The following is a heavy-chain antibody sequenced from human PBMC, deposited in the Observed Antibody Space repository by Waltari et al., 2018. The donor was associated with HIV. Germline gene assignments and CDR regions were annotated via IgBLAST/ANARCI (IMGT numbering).Heavy chain of an antibody. J-gene: IGHJ4*02. CDR2: INPNSGGT. Sequence: QVQLVQSGAEVKKPGAAVKVSCTASVYTFTDHYMLCVRRAPGQGLVWMGWINPNSGGTNYAQKFQGRGTMTRDTSISTAYMELSRLRSDDTVVYYCARSYYYDSSGDGDYWGQGTLVTVSS. D-gene: IGHD3-22*01. CDR3: ARSYYYDSSGDGDY. CDR1: VYTFTDHY. V-gene: IGHV1-2*02.